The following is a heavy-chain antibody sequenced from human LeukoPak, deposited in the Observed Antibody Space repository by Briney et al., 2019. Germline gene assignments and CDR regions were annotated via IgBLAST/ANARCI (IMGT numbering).Heavy chain of an antibody. D-gene: IGHD2-2*01. CDR1: GGSISSSSYY. J-gene: IGHJ4*02. Sequence: SETLSLTCTVSGGSISSSSYYWSWIRQPPGKGLEWIGEINHSGSTNYNPSLKSRVTISVDTSKNQFSLKLSSVTAADTAVYYCASRRARSSTSYWGQGTLVTVSS. CDR2: INHSGST. CDR3: ASRRARSSTSY. V-gene: IGHV4-39*07.